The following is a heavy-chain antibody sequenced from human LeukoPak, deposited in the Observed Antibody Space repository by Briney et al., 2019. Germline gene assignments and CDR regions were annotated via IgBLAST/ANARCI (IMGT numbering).Heavy chain of an antibody. CDR2: ISSSGNTI. CDR1: GFTFSDYY. CDR3: ASGYNYDYVR. D-gene: IGHD5-18*01. V-gene: IGHV3-11*01. J-gene: IGHJ4*02. Sequence: GGSLRLSCAASGFTFSDYYMSWIRQAPGKGLEWVSYISSSGNTIYYADSVKGRFTIPRDNAKNSLYLQMNSLRAVDTAVYYCASGYNYDYVRWGQGTLVTVSS.